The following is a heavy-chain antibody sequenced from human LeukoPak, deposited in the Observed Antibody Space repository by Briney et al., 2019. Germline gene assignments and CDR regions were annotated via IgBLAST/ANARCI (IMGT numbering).Heavy chain of an antibody. CDR1: GYTFTSYG. CDR3: ARDIEEGSSSWYKRYYFDY. Sequence: GASVKVSCKASGYTFTSYGISWVRQAPGQGLEWMGWISAYNGNTNYAQKLQGRVTMTTDTSTSTAYMGLRSLRSDDTAVYYCARDIEEGSSSWYKRYYFDYWGQGTLVTVSS. CDR2: ISAYNGNT. J-gene: IGHJ4*02. V-gene: IGHV1-18*01. D-gene: IGHD6-13*01.